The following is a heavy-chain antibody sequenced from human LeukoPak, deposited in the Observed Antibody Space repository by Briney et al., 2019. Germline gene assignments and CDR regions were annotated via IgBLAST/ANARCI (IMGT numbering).Heavy chain of an antibody. V-gene: IGHV4-39*01. D-gene: IGHD3-16*02. CDR3: VRYRSGSGRFDD. CDR1: GDSISGQTYS. Sequence: PSETLSLTCTVSGDSISGQTYSWGWVRQPPGKGLEWIGYLYYTENTYYNPSLKSRATISVDTSKTQFSLRLSSVTAEDTGIYYCVRYRSGSGRFDDWGQGTLVTVSS. CDR2: LYYTENT. J-gene: IGHJ4*02.